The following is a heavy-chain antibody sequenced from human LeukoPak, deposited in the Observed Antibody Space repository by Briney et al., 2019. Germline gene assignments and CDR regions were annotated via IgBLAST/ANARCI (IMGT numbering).Heavy chain of an antibody. D-gene: IGHD5-18*01. V-gene: IGHV4-31*03. J-gene: IGHJ4*02. CDR1: GVSISSGGYY. CDR3: ARFGYSYGSGSSDY. Sequence: TPSQTLSLTCTVSGVSISSGGYYWSWLRQHPGKGLEWIGYIYYSGSTYYNPSLKSRVTISVDTSKNQFSLKLSSVTAADTAVYYCARFGYSYGSGSSDYWGQGTLVTVSS. CDR2: IYYSGST.